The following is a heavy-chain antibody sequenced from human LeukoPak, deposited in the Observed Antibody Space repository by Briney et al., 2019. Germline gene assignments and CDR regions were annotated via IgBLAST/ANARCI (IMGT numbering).Heavy chain of an antibody. CDR3: ARNQLGSGWHSSAY. CDR1: GDSISSRTYY. D-gene: IGHD6-19*01. Sequence: PSETLSLTCTVSGDSISSRTYYWGWIRQPPGKGLEWIGSIFYSGSTYYNPSLKSRVTISVDTSKNQFSLKLSSVTAADTAVYYCARNQLGSGWHSSAYWGQGTRVTVSS. J-gene: IGHJ4*02. CDR2: IFYSGST. V-gene: IGHV4-39*07.